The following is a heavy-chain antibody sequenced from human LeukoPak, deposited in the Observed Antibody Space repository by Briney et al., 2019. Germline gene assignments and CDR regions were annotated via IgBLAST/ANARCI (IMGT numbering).Heavy chain of an antibody. J-gene: IGHJ5*02. D-gene: IGHD4/OR15-4a*01. V-gene: IGHV3-48*01. Sequence: GGSLRLSCAASGFTFTSFSMNWVRQAPGKGLEWVSYISSSSSTTYYADSVKGRFTISRDNAKESVFLQMNSLRVEDTAVYYCARGPGSAWYGAYWLDPWGQGTLVTVSS. CDR1: GFTFTSFS. CDR3: ARGPGSAWYGAYWLDP. CDR2: ISSSSSTT.